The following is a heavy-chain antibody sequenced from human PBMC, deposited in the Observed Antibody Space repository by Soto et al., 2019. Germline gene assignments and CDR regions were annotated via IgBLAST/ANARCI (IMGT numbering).Heavy chain of an antibody. Sequence: EVQLVESGGGLVQPGRSLRLSCAASGFTFDDYAMHWVRQAPGKGLEWVSGISWNSGSIGYADSVKGRFTISRDNAKNSLYLKMNSLRAEDTALYYCAKEVASYGSSTYYYYGMDVWGQGTTVTVSS. J-gene: IGHJ6*02. D-gene: IGHD5-18*01. CDR3: AKEVASYGSSTYYYYGMDV. CDR2: ISWNSGSI. V-gene: IGHV3-9*01. CDR1: GFTFDDYA.